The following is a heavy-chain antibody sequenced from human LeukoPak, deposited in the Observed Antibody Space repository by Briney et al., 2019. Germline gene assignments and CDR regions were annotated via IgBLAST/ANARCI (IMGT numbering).Heavy chain of an antibody. V-gene: IGHV3-30*02. Sequence: GGSLRLSCAASGVTFSSYGMHWGRQAPGKGLEWVAFIRYGGGNKYYADSVKGRFTISRDNSKNTLYLQMNSLRAEDTAVYYCAKDIAGVSDPWGQGTLVTVSS. CDR3: AKDIAGVSDP. D-gene: IGHD1-20*01. J-gene: IGHJ5*02. CDR1: GVTFSSYG. CDR2: IRYGGGNK.